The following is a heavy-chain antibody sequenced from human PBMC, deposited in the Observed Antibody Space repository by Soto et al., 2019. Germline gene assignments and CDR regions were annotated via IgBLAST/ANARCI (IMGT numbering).Heavy chain of an antibody. CDR1: GFTFSTYW. Sequence: EVQLVESGGGLVQPGGSLRLSCAASGFTFSTYWMTWVRQAPGKGLEWVANINPDGSDKNYVDSVTGRFTISRDNVKNSLYLQVNSLRAEDTALDYCVRARIDLWGRGTLVTVSS. V-gene: IGHV3-7*01. CDR2: INPDGSDK. CDR3: VRARIDL. J-gene: IGHJ2*01.